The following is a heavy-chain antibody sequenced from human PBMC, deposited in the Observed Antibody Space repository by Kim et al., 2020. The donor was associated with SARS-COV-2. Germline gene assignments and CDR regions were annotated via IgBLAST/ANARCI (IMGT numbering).Heavy chain of an antibody. V-gene: IGHV3-74*01. CDR3: SRAGDYGICGYYGFLHL. CDR2: IQRDGSIT. J-gene: IGHJ2*01. D-gene: IGHD3-22*01. CDR1: GFTLSHHL. Sequence: GGSLRLSCAASGFTLSHHLMHWVRQSPGKGLEWVALIQRDGSITSYLDSVKGRFTISRDNAKRTLYLQMNSPRPEDTAVYYCSRAGDYGICGYYGFLHL.